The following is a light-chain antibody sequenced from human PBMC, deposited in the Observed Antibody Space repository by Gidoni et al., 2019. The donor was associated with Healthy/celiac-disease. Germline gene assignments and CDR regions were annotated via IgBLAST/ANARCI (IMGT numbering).Light chain of an antibody. J-gene: IGLJ3*02. CDR3: QSADSSGTYRV. CDR1: ALPKQY. CDR2: KDS. Sequence: SYELTQPPSVSVSPRQTARITCSGDALPKQYAYWSQQKPGQAPVLVIYKDSERPSGIPERFSGSSSGTTVTLTISGVQAEDEADYYCQSADSSGTYRVFGGGTKLTVL. V-gene: IGLV3-25*03.